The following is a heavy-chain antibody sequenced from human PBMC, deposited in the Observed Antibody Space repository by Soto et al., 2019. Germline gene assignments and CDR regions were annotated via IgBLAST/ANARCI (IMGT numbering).Heavy chain of an antibody. D-gene: IGHD2-21*01. V-gene: IGHV4-4*02. CDR2: IYHTGDT. Sequence: QVQLQESGPGLAKPSRTLSLTCAVSGGSVTSTWWNWVRQTPGKGLEWIGEIYHTGDTNYNPALKSRVTILIDNSKNQFSLKLSYLTAADTAVYYCASGGGDSFSYYFDLWGRGTLVTVSS. CDR1: GGSVTSTW. CDR3: ASGGGDSFSYYFDL. J-gene: IGHJ2*01.